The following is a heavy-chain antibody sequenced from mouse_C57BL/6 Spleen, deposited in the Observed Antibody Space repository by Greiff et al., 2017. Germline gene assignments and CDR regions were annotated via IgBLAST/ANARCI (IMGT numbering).Heavy chain of an antibody. V-gene: IGHV1-19*01. CDR2: INPYNGGT. D-gene: IGHD2-4*01. CDR1: GYTFTDYY. J-gene: IGHJ4*01. CDR3: ARSWDYDDYAMDY. Sequence: EVQLQQSGPVLVKPGASVKMSCKASGYTFTDYYMNWVKQSHGKSLEWIGVINPYNGGTSYNQTFKGKATFTVDKSSSTAKMELNSLTSEDSAVYYCARSWDYDDYAMDYWGQGTSVTVAS.